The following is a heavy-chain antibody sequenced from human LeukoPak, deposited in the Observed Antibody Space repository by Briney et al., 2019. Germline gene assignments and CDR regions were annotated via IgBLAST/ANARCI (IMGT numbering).Heavy chain of an antibody. V-gene: IGHV3-11*01. D-gene: IGHD3-22*01. CDR1: GFTFSDYY. CDR2: ISSSGSTI. Sequence: GGSLRLSCAASGFTFSDYYMSWIRQAPGKGLEWVSYISSSGSTIYYADSVKGRFTISRDNAKNSLYLQMNSLRAEDTAVYFCARGPYSYDSSGAFDIWGQGTMVTVSS. CDR3: ARGPYSYDSSGAFDI. J-gene: IGHJ3*02.